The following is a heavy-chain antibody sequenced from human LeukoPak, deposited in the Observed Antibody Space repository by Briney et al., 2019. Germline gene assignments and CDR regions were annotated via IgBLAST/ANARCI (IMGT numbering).Heavy chain of an antibody. D-gene: IGHD5-18*01. V-gene: IGHV4-39*01. CDR3: ARQGIQLWLVYYYYYMDV. CDR1: GGSISSYY. CDR2: IYYSGST. J-gene: IGHJ6*03. Sequence: SETLSLTCTVSGGSISSYYWGWIRQPPGKGLEWIGSIYYSGSTYYNPSLKSRVTISVDTSKNQFSLKLSSVTAADTAVYYCARQGIQLWLVYYYYYMDVWGKGTTVTISS.